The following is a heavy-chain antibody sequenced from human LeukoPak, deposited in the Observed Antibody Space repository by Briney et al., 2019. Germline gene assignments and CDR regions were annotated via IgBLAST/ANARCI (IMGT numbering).Heavy chain of an antibody. Sequence: VESLKISCKGSGYSFTSYWIGWVRQMPGKGLEWMGTIYPGDSDTRYSPSFQGQVTISADKSISTAYLQWSSLKASDTAVYYCARRAARSSSFDYWGQGTLVTVSS. V-gene: IGHV5-51*01. CDR1: GYSFTSYW. J-gene: IGHJ4*02. CDR2: IYPGDSDT. CDR3: ARRAARSSSFDY. D-gene: IGHD6-13*01.